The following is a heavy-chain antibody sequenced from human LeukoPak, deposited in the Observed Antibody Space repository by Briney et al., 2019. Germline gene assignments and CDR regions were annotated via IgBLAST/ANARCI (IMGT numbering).Heavy chain of an antibody. CDR2: ISSSSSYI. CDR3: ATMGLVVVTAPHFDY. J-gene: IGHJ4*02. Sequence: GGSLRLSCAASGFTFSSYSMDWVRQAPGKGLEWVSSISSSSSYIYYADSVKGRFTISRDNAKNSLYLQMNSLRAEDTAVYYCATMGLVVVTAPHFDYWGQGTLVTVSS. CDR1: GFTFSSYS. V-gene: IGHV3-21*01. D-gene: IGHD2-21*02.